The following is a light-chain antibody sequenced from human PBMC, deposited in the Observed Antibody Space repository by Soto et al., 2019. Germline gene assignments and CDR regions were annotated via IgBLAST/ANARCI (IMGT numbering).Light chain of an antibody. CDR1: QSVSSSY. CDR3: QQYDSSPIT. Sequence: EVVMTQSPGTLSVSPGERASLSCRASQSVSSSYLAWYQQKPGQAPSLLIYGASRRATGIPDRFSGSGSGTDFTLTISRLEPEDFAVYYRQQYDSSPITFGQGTRLEI. V-gene: IGKV3-20*01. J-gene: IGKJ5*01. CDR2: GAS.